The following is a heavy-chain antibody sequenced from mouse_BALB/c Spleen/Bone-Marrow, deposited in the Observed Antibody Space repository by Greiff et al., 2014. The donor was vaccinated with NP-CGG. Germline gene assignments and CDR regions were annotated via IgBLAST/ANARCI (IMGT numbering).Heavy chain of an antibody. D-gene: IGHD2-10*02. V-gene: IGHV5-4*02. Sequence: EVKVEESGGGLVKPGGSLKLSCAASGFTFSDYYMCWIRQTPEKRLEWVATVSDGGNYTYYPDSVKGRFTISRDSAKNNLYLQMSSLKSEDTDMYYCVRSGERYGAMDYWGQGTSVTVSS. CDR3: VRSGERYGAMDY. CDR1: GFTFSDYY. J-gene: IGHJ4*01. CDR2: VSDGGNYT.